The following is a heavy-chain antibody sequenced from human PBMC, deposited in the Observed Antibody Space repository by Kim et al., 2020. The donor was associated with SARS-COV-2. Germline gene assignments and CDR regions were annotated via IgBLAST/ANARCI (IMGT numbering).Heavy chain of an antibody. J-gene: IGHJ6*03. CDR3: ARDTQGNDFWSGYYRGRHYYYYYYMDV. CDR2: IIPILGIA. CDR1: GGTFSSYA. D-gene: IGHD3-3*01. V-gene: IGHV1-69*04. Sequence: SVKVSCKASGGTFSSYAISWVRQAPGQGLEWMGRIIPILGIANYAQKFQGRVTITADKSTSSAYMELSSLRSEDTAVYYCARDTQGNDFWSGYYRGRHYYYYYYMDVWGKGTTVTVSS.